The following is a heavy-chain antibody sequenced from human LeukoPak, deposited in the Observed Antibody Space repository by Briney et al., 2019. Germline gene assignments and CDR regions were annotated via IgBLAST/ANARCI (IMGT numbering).Heavy chain of an antibody. J-gene: IGHJ6*03. Sequence: PSETLSLTCAVYGGSFSGYYWSWIRQPPGKGLEWIGEINHSGSTYYNPSLQSRVTISIDTSKNQFSLKLRLVTAADTAVYYCARVRCSGGSCPYYYYYYYMDVWGKGTTVTVSS. CDR3: ARVRCSGGSCPYYYYYYYMDV. V-gene: IGHV4-34*01. D-gene: IGHD2-15*01. CDR1: GGSFSGYY. CDR2: INHSGST.